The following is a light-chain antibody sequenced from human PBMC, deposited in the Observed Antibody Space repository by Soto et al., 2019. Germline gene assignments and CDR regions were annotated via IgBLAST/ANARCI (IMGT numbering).Light chain of an antibody. V-gene: IGKV1-5*03. CDR2: KAS. Sequence: DIQMTQSPSTLSASVGDRVTITCRASHSVDTWLAWYQQKPGKAPKLLIYKASNLVSGVPSRFSGSGSGTEFTLTISSLQPDDFATYYCQQYVGFPYTFAQGTKLEIK. J-gene: IGKJ2*01. CDR1: HSVDTW. CDR3: QQYVGFPYT.